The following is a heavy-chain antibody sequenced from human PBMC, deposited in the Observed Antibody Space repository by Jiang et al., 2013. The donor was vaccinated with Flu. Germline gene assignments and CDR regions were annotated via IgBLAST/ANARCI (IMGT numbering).Heavy chain of an antibody. CDR1: GGSISSYY. V-gene: IGHV4-59*01. CDR2: IYYSGST. CDR3: ARADYSGSYHTIEYFQH. J-gene: IGHJ1*01. Sequence: PGLVKPSETLSLTCTVSGGSISSYYWSWIRQPPGKGLEWIGYIYYSGSTNYNPSLKSRVTISVDTSKNQFSLKLSSVTAADTAVYYCARADYSGSYHTIEYFQHWGQGTLVTVSS. D-gene: IGHD1-26*01.